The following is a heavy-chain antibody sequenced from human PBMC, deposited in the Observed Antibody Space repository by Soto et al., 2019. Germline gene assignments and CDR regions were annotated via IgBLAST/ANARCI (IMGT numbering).Heavy chain of an antibody. CDR3: ARDLRLRADSSGYKVYYYYGMDV. CDR1: GGSISSNY. D-gene: IGHD3-22*01. CDR2: VYNSGST. J-gene: IGHJ6*02. V-gene: IGHV4-59*12. Sequence: SETLSLTCTGSGGSISSNYWTGIRQPPGKGLEWIGYVYNSGSTNYNPSLKSRVTISVDTSKNQFSLKLSSVTAADTAVYYCARDLRLRADSSGYKVYYYYGMDVWGQGTTVTV.